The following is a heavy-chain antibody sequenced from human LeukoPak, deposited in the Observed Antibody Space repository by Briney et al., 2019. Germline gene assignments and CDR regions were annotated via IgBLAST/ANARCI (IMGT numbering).Heavy chain of an antibody. D-gene: IGHD3-3*01. CDR3: ARITMGAMVPNFYYYYMDV. Sequence: PGGSLRLSCAASGFTFSGYSMHWVRQAPGKGLEYVSAFISHGGNTYYADSVKGRFTISRDNSKNTLYLQMDSLRPEDMAVYYCARITMGAMVPNFYYYYMDVWGKGTTVTVSS. V-gene: IGHV3-64*02. J-gene: IGHJ6*03. CDR2: FISHGGNT. CDR1: GFTFSGYS.